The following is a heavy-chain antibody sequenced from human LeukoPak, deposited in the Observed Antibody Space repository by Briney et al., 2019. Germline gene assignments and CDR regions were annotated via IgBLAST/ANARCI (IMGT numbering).Heavy chain of an antibody. CDR2: IWFDGSNQ. CDR3: ARDDFAGDSSGYIDY. V-gene: IGHV3-33*08. J-gene: IGHJ4*02. D-gene: IGHD3-22*01. Sequence: PGGSLRLSCAASGFTFSSYSMNWVRQAPGKGLEWVAVIWFDGSNQYHADAVKGRFTISRDNSKNTLYLQMSSLRAEDTALYYCARDDFAGDSSGYIDYWGQGTLVTVSS. CDR1: GFTFSSYS.